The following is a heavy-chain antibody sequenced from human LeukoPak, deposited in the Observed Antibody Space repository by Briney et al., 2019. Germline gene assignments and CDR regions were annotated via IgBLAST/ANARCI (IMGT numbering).Heavy chain of an antibody. V-gene: IGHV3-7*01. CDR3: TRDQH. CDR1: GFIFGTTS. Sequence: GGSLRLSCAGSGFIFGTTSMSWVRQTPGKGLEWVASINYDGSEKYYVGSVEGRFTISRDTAKKSLFPQMNSLRAEDTAIYYCTRDQHWGQGTLVTVSS. CDR2: INYDGSEK. J-gene: IGHJ1*01.